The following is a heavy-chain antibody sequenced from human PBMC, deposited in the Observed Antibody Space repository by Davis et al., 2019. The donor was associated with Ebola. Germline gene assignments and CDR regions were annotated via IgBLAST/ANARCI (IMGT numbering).Heavy chain of an antibody. CDR2: IYYSEST. CDR3: ARGYNWNSRFDP. Sequence: SETLSLPCTVSGGSISSSYWSWIRQPPGKGLEWIGYIYYSESTNYNPSLKSRVTISVDTSKNQFSLKLSSVTAADTAVYYCARGYNWNSRFDPWGQGTLVTVSS. D-gene: IGHD1-7*01. J-gene: IGHJ5*02. CDR1: GGSISSSY. V-gene: IGHV4-59*01.